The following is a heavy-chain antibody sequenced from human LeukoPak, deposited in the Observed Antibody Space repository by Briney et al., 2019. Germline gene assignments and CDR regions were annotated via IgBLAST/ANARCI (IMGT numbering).Heavy chain of an antibody. D-gene: IGHD6-19*01. CDR2: ISYDGSNK. V-gene: IGHV3-30*18. CDR1: GFTFSSYG. Sequence: PGGSLRLSCAASGFTFSSYGMHWVRQAPGKGLEWVAVISYDGSNKYYADSVKGRFTISRDNSKNTLYLQMNSLRAEDTAVYYCAKDPSSGWYRWSMDVWGQGTTVTVSS. CDR3: AKDPSSGWYRWSMDV. J-gene: IGHJ6*02.